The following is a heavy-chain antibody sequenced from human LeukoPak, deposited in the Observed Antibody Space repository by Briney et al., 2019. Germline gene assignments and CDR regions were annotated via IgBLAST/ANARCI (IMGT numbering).Heavy chain of an antibody. Sequence: PSETLSLTCAVYGGSFSGYYWSWIRQPPGKELEWIGEINHSGSTNYNPSLKSRVTISVDTSKNQFSLKLSSVTAADTAVYYCARGRSYDFWSGYLPYFDYWGQGTLVTVSS. CDR3: ARGRSYDFWSGYLPYFDY. CDR1: GGSFSGYY. D-gene: IGHD3-3*01. CDR2: INHSGST. V-gene: IGHV4-34*01. J-gene: IGHJ4*02.